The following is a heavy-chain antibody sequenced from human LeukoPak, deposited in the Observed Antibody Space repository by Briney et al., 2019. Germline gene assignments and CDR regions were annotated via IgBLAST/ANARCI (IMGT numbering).Heavy chain of an antibody. V-gene: IGHV4-61*01. Sequence: SETLSLTCTVSGGSISSGSYYWSWIRQPPGKELEWIGYIYYSGSTNYNPSLKSRVTFSVDMSKSQFSLKLSSVTAADTAVYYCARVSYYYDSSGYLYYYDYWGQGTLVTVSS. D-gene: IGHD3-22*01. CDR2: IYYSGST. CDR3: ARVSYYYDSSGYLYYYDY. J-gene: IGHJ4*02. CDR1: GGSISSGSYY.